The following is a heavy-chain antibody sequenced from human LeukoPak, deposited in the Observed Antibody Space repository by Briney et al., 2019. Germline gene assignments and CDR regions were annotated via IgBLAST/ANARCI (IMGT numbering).Heavy chain of an antibody. CDR1: GYTFTAYG. J-gene: IGHJ3*02. Sequence: SVKVSCKTSGYTFTAYGITWVRQAPGQGLEWMGGIIPIFGTANYAQKFQGRVTITADESTSTAYMELSSLRSEDTAVYYCAGDAFDIWGQGTMVTVSS. CDR3: AGDAFDI. V-gene: IGHV1-69*13. CDR2: IIPIFGTA.